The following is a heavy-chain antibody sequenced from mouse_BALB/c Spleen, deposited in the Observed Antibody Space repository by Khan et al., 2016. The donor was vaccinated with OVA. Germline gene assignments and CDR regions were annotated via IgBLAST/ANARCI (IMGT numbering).Heavy chain of an antibody. V-gene: IGHV1S132*01. CDR2: IFPGTGTT. CDR3: ARGYFGNYEFAY. Sequence: QVQLQQSGTELVKPGASVKLSCKTSGYTFTSYWIQWVKQRPGQGLEWIGHIFPGTGTTYYNENFTGKATLTIDTSSTTAYMPLSSLTSEDSSVYVCARGYFGNYEFAYWGQGTLVTVSA. J-gene: IGHJ3*01. D-gene: IGHD2-1*01. CDR1: GYTFTSYW.